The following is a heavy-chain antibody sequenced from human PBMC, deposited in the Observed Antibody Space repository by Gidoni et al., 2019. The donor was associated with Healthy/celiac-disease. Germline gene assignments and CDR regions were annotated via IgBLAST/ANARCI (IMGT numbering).Heavy chain of an antibody. CDR2: IYYSGST. CDR1: GGPISSYY. D-gene: IGHD2-15*01. V-gene: IGHV4-59*01. CDR3: WTVVATHNWFDP. Sequence: QVQLQESGPGLVHPSETLSLTCTVSGGPISSYYWSWIRQPPGKGLECIGYIYYSGSTHYTPSLKRRVTISVDTSKNHFSLKLSSVTAADTAVYYCWTVVATHNWFDPWGQGTLVTVSS. J-gene: IGHJ5*02.